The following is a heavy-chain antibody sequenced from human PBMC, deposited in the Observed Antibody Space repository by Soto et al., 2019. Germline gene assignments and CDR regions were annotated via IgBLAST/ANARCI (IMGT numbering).Heavy chain of an antibody. CDR3: AVQSYYYDSTGYFDY. Sequence: GASVKVSCKASGYTFTSYALHWVRQAPGQRLEWMGWINAGNGNTKYSQKFQGRATITTDTSASTAYMELSGLRSEDTAVYYCAVQSYYYDSTGYFDYWGQGTLVTVSS. V-gene: IGHV1-3*01. CDR1: GYTFTSYA. D-gene: IGHD3-22*01. J-gene: IGHJ4*02. CDR2: INAGNGNT.